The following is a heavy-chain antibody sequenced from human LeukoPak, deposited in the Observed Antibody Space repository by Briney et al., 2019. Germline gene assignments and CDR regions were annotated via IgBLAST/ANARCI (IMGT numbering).Heavy chain of an antibody. Sequence: ASVKVSCKASGYTFTSYDINWVRQATGQGLEWMGWMNPSSGNTGYAQKFQGRVTMTRNTSISTAYMELSSLRSEDTAVYYCARVRDYYYYMDVWGKGTTVTVSS. CDR3: ARVRDYYYYMDV. J-gene: IGHJ6*03. CDR1: GYTFTSYD. V-gene: IGHV1-8*01. CDR2: MNPSSGNT.